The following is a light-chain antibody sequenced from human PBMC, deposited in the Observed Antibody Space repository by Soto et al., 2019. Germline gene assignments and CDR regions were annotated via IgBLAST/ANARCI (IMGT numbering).Light chain of an antibody. CDR1: QSLSSW. V-gene: IGKV1-5*03. J-gene: IGKJ1*01. CDR3: QQYNTYPWT. Sequence: DTQMTQSRSTLSASVGDRVTITCRASQSLSSWLAWYQQKPGKAPKLLVYKASSLKTGVPPRFSGSESGTEFSLTISSLQPDDFATYYCQQYNTYPWTFGQGTKVEFK. CDR2: KAS.